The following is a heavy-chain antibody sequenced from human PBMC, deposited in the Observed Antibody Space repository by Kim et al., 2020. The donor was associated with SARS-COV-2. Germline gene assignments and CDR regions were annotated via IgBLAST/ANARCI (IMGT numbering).Heavy chain of an antibody. D-gene: IGHD6-19*01. J-gene: IGHJ4*02. CDR3: AKDIGYSSGLIDY. Sequence: GYADSVNGRFTNATDNAKNSLHLQMNSLRAEDTALYYCAKDIGYSSGLIDYWGQGTLVTVSS. V-gene: IGHV3-9*01.